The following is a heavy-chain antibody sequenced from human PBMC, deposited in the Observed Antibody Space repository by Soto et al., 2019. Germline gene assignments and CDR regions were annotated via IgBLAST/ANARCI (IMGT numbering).Heavy chain of an antibody. J-gene: IGHJ4*02. Sequence: QVQLVESGGGVVQPGRSLRLSCAASGFTFSSYAMHWVRQAPGKGLEWVAVISYDGSNKYYADSVKGRFTISRDNSKNTLYLQMNSRRAEDTAVYYCARAPDQNYDSSGSTDYWGQGTLVTVSS. CDR3: ARAPDQNYDSSGSTDY. D-gene: IGHD3-22*01. V-gene: IGHV3-30-3*01. CDR2: ISYDGSNK. CDR1: GFTFSSYA.